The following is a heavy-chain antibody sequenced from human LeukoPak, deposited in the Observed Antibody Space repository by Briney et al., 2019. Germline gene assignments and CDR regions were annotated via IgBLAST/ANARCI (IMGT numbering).Heavy chain of an antibody. CDR3: ARESNEYYYDSSGYPWFDP. D-gene: IGHD3-22*01. J-gene: IGHJ5*02. CDR1: GFTIDDYG. V-gene: IGHV3-20*04. Sequence: PGGSLRLSCAASGFTIDDYGMSWVRQAPGKGLEWVTGINWNGGSTVYADSVKGRFTISRDNAKNSLYLQMNSLRAEDTALYYCARESNEYYYDSSGYPWFDPWGQGTLVTVSS. CDR2: INWNGGST.